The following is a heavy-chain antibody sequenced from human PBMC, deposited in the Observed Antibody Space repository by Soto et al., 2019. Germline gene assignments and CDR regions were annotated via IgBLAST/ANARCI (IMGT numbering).Heavy chain of an antibody. CDR2: DHDSWGP. Sequence: QVPLQESGPGLVKPSETLSLSCTVSGGSISSYYWSWIRQTPGKGLEWIGYDHDSWGPNYNPSLKTLVATSLDTAKSQSSLKVTSVTATETAVYYCARQGFGALAGLVDVWGQGTAVTVSS. CDR1: GGSISSYY. D-gene: IGHD3-10*01. V-gene: IGHV4-59*08. CDR3: ARQGFGALAGLVDV. J-gene: IGHJ6*02.